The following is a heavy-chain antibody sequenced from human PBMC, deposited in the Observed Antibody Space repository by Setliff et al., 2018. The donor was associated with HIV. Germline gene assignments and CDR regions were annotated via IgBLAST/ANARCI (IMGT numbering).Heavy chain of an antibody. J-gene: IGHJ4*02. V-gene: IGHV3-23*01. CDR1: GFTFSSYA. D-gene: IGHD3-10*01. CDR3: TTGEILPHFPY. Sequence: GGSLRLSCAASGFTFSSYAMSWVRQAPGKGLEWVSAVSASDGRTYYAGSVRGRFTISRDNTRKSVYLEMNGLRAEDTAVYYCTTGEILPHFPYWGQGTLVTVSS. CDR2: VSASDGRT.